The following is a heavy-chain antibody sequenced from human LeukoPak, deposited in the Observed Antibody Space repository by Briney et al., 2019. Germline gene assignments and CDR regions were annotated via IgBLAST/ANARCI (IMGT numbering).Heavy chain of an antibody. D-gene: IGHD3-3*01. CDR1: GYTFTGYY. V-gene: IGHV1-2*02. CDR3: ARVEALYYYYGMDV. Sequence: ASVKVSCKASGYTFTGYYIHWVRQAPGQGLEWMGWINPNSGGTNYAQKFQGRVTMTRDTSISTAYMELSRLRSDDTAVYYCARVEALYYYYGMDVWGQGTTVTVSS. J-gene: IGHJ6*02. CDR2: INPNSGGT.